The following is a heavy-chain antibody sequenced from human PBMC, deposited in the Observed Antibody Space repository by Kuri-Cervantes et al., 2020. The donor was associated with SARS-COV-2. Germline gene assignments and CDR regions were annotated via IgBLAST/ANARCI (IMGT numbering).Heavy chain of an antibody. CDR2: TSYDGTST. CDR1: GSTFNNYA. Sequence: GGSLRLSCAASGSTFNNYAMHWVRQTPGEGLEWVAITSYDGTSTYYADSVKGRFTISRDHSKNTLYLQMNNLRGDDTAVYFCARGRVGVQDFWGQGTLVTVSS. D-gene: IGHD2-21*01. CDR3: ARGRVGVQDF. J-gene: IGHJ4*02. V-gene: IGHV3-30-3*01.